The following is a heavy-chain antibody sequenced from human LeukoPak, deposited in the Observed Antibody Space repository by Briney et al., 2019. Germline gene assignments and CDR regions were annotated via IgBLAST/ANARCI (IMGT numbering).Heavy chain of an antibody. V-gene: IGHV3-9*01. CDR2: ISWNSGSI. J-gene: IGHJ3*02. D-gene: IGHD1-14*01. CDR3: AKDIWDRPRGRAFDI. Sequence: GGSLRLSCAASGFTFDDYAMHWVRQAPGKGLEWVSGISWNSGSIGYADSVKGRFTISRDNAKNSLYLQMNSLRAEDTALYYCAKDIWDRPRGRAFDIWGQGTMVTVSS. CDR1: GFTFDDYA.